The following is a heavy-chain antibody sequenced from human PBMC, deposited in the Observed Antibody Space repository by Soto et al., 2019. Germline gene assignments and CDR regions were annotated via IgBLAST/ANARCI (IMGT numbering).Heavy chain of an antibody. J-gene: IGHJ4*02. V-gene: IGHV4-30-4*01. CDR1: GGSISSGDYY. Sequence: SETLSLTCTVSGGSISSGDYYWSWIRQPPGKGLEWIGYIYYSGSTYYNPSLKSRVTISVDTSKNQFSLRLSSVTAADTAVYYCVRDGEYDSSGYYSHAFDYWGQGTLVTVSS. D-gene: IGHD3-22*01. CDR2: IYYSGST. CDR3: VRDGEYDSSGYYSHAFDY.